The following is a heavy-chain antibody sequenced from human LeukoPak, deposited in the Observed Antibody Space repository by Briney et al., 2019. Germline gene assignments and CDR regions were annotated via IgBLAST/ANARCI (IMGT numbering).Heavy chain of an antibody. J-gene: IGHJ3*02. CDR3: AREGTDDYGDHFGAFDI. D-gene: IGHD4-17*01. Sequence: PGGSLRLSCAASGFTVSSNYMSWVRQAPGKGLEWVAVISYDGSNKYYADSVKGRFTISRDNSKNTLYLQMNSLRAEDTAVYYCAREGTDDYGDHFGAFDIWGQGTMVTVSS. CDR1: GFTVSSNY. CDR2: ISYDGSNK. V-gene: IGHV3-30*03.